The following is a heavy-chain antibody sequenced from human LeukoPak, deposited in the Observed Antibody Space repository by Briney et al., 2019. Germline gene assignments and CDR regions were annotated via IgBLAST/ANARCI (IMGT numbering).Heavy chain of an antibody. CDR1: GYTFTGYA. Sequence: ASVKVSCKASGYTFTGYATSWVRQAPGQGLEWMGWVSAYNGNTKYAQNFQGRVTMTTDTSTSTAYMELRSLRSDDTAVYYCARVDLYYDSSGYSQAANDYWGQGTLVTVSS. CDR3: ARVDLYYDSSGYSQAANDY. V-gene: IGHV1-18*01. CDR2: VSAYNGNT. D-gene: IGHD3-22*01. J-gene: IGHJ4*02.